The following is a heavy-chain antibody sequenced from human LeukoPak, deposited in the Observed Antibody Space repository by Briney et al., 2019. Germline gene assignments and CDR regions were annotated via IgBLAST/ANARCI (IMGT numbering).Heavy chain of an antibody. Sequence: GASVKVSCTASGYTFTGYYMHWVRQAPGQGLEWMGWMNPNSGNTGYAQKFQGRVTITRNTSISTAYMELSSLRSEDTAVYYCARGQDVNYYGSGRIPLYNWFDPWGQGTLVTVSS. J-gene: IGHJ5*02. CDR2: MNPNSGNT. CDR1: GYTFTGYY. V-gene: IGHV1-8*03. D-gene: IGHD3-10*01. CDR3: ARGQDVNYYGSGRIPLYNWFDP.